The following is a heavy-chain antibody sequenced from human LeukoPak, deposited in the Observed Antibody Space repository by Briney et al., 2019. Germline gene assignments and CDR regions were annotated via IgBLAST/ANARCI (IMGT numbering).Heavy chain of an antibody. J-gene: IGHJ5*02. D-gene: IGHD3-16*01. CDR3: ARAPRLGGNNWFDP. CDR1: GGSINSYY. CDR2: IYYSGST. Sequence: PSETLSLTCTVSGGSINSYYWSWIRQPPGKGLEWIGYIYYSGSTNYNPSLKSRVTISVDTSKNQFSLKLSSVTAADTAVYYCARAPRLGGNNWFDPWGQGTLVTVSS. V-gene: IGHV4-59*08.